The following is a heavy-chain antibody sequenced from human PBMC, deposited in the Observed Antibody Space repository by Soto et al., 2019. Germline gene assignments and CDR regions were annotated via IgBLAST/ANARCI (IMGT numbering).Heavy chain of an antibody. J-gene: IGHJ4*02. D-gene: IGHD5-12*01. V-gene: IGHV1-69*12. CDR1: GGTFSSYA. CDR2: IVPIVDTS. Sequence: QDQLVQSGAEVRQPASSVKVSCKTSGGTFSSYAIGWVRQAPGQGREWMGGIVPIVDTSTYAQKFQGRVTITADESTSTVYMELSSLRSDDTAVYYCVRVVAIPGYPDNWGQGTLVTVSS. CDR3: VRVVAIPGYPDN.